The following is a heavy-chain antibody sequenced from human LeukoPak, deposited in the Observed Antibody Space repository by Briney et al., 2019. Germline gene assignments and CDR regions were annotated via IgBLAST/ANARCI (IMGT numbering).Heavy chain of an antibody. CDR1: GGSIGSYY. V-gene: IGHV4-59*01. CDR3: ARAKYYGSGSYLSD. CDR2: IYYSGST. Sequence: SETLSLTCTVSGGSIGSYYWSWIRQPPGKGLEWIGYIYYSGSTNYNPSLKSRVTISVDTSKNQFSLKLSSVTAADTAVYYCARAKYYGSGSYLSDWGQGTLVTVSS. D-gene: IGHD3-10*01. J-gene: IGHJ4*02.